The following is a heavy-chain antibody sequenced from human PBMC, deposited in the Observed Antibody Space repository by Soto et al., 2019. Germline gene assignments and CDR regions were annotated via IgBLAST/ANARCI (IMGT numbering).Heavy chain of an antibody. J-gene: IGHJ6*02. CDR1: GGSISSSSYY. V-gene: IGHV4-39*01. CDR3: ANAGEQLPSEYYYGMDV. D-gene: IGHD6-13*01. CDR2: IYYSGST. Sequence: ASETLSLTCTVSGGSISSSSYYWGWIRQPPGKGLEWIGSIYYSGSTFYNPSIKSRVTICVDTSKNQFSLKVLSVTAADLAGYYCANAGEQLPSEYYYGMDVWGQGTTVTVSS.